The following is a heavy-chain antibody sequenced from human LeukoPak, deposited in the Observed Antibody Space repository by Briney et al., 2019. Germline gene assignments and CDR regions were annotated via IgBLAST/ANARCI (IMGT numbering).Heavy chain of an antibody. D-gene: IGHD6-19*01. CDR2: VYATGTT. J-gene: IGHJ4*02. CDR3: ARVGSGGAWFDF. Sequence: SETLSLTCTVSGGSISSYYWSWIRQPPGKGLEWIAYVYATGTTNYNPSLETRATISMDTSKNQLSLTLTSVTAADTAVYYCARVGSGGAWFDFWGQGTLVSVSS. V-gene: IGHV4-59*01. CDR1: GGSISSYY.